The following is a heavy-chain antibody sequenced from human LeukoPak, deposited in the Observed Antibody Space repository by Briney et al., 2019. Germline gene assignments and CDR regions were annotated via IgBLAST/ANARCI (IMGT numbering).Heavy chain of an antibody. CDR2: IYYSGRT. Sequence: SETLSLTCTVSGGSFSSSSYYWSWIRQPPGKGLEWIVYIYYSGRTNYNPSLKSRVTISVDTSKNQFSLKLSSVTAADTAVYYCARAPLWRCSGGSCYRWFDPWGQGTLVTVSS. CDR3: ARAPLWRCSGGSCYRWFDP. CDR1: GGSFSSSSYY. D-gene: IGHD2-15*01. J-gene: IGHJ5*02. V-gene: IGHV4-61*01.